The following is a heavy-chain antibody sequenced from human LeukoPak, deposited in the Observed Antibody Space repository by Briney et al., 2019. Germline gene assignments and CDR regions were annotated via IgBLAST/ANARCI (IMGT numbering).Heavy chain of an antibody. V-gene: IGHV3-23*01. J-gene: IGHJ4*02. CDR2: ISGSGGST. CDR1: GFTFSSYG. Sequence: GGTLRLSCAASGFTFSSYGMSWVRQAPGKGLEWVSAISGSGGSTYYADSVKGRFTISRDNSKNTLYLQMNSLRAEDTAVYYCAKDREQWLGTTTFDYWGQGTLVTVSS. CDR3: AKDREQWLGTTTFDY. D-gene: IGHD6-19*01.